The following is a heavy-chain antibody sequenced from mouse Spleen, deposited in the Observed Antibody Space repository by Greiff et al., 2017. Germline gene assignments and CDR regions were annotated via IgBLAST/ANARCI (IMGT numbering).Heavy chain of an antibody. CDR3: ARGELFYAMDY. CDR1: GYTFTSYW. J-gene: IGHJ4*01. CDR2: INPSNGGT. V-gene: IGHV1-53*01. Sequence: QVQLQQSGTELVKPGASVKLSCKASGYTFTSYWMHWVKQRPGQGLEWIGNINPSNGGTIYNEKFKSKATLTVDKSSSTAYMQLSSLTPEDSAVYYCARGELFYAMDYWGQGTSVTVSS.